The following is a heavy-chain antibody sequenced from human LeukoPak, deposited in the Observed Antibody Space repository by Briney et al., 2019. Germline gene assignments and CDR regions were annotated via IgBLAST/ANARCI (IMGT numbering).Heavy chain of an antibody. D-gene: IGHD4-17*01. J-gene: IGHJ3*02. Sequence: SETLSLTCTVSGGSFSSHYWSWIRQPPGRGLEWIGYISYIGSTNYNPSLKSRVTISVDTSKNQFSLKLSSVTAADTAVYYCARDPTTVTKGLDIWGQGTMVTVSS. V-gene: IGHV4-59*11. CDR2: ISYIGST. CDR1: GGSFSSHY. CDR3: ARDPTTVTKGLDI.